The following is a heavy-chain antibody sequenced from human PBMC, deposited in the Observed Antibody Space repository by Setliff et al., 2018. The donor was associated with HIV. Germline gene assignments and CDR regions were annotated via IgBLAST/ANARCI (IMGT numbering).Heavy chain of an antibody. CDR3: AKDADIVVVPAFDY. J-gene: IGHJ4*02. CDR2: ISYDRSNK. Sequence: GGSLRLSCAASGFTFSSYAMHWVRQAPGKGLEWVAIISYDRSNKHYADSVKDRFTISRDNSKNTLYLQMNSLRTEDTAVYYCAKDADIVVVPAFDYWGQGTLVTVSS. CDR1: GFTFSSYA. V-gene: IGHV3-30*04. D-gene: IGHD2-2*01.